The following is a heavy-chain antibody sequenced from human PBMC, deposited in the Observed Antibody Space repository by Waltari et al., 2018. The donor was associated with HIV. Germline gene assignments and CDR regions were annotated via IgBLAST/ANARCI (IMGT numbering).Heavy chain of an antibody. CDR2: IYPGDSDT. D-gene: IGHD3-9*01. Sequence: EVQLVQSGAEVKKPGESLKISCEGSGYSFTTYWIGWVRQMPGQGLEWMGIIYPGDSDTRYSPSFQGQVTISADKSISTAYLQWSSLKASDTAMYYCARAYYDILTGYPNTVFDYWGQGTLVTVSS. CDR3: ARAYYDILTGYPNTVFDY. V-gene: IGHV5-51*01. J-gene: IGHJ4*02. CDR1: GYSFTTYW.